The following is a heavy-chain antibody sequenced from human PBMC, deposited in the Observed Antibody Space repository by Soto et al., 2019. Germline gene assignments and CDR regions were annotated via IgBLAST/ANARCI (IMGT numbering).Heavy chain of an antibody. J-gene: IGHJ6*02. CDR3: GREKEDEGSSSLRVYYGVDV. D-gene: IGHD6-6*01. CDR1: GFTLSNYR. V-gene: IGHV3-21*06. Sequence: EVQLVESGGGPVKSGQSLRLSCVASGFTLSNYRMTWVRQGPGKGLEWVLSINSRADYTHYTESVKGRFTISRDNAKNSVYLHMNSLRAEDAAVYYCGREKEDEGSSSLRVYYGVDVWGQGTTVIVSS. CDR2: INSRADYT.